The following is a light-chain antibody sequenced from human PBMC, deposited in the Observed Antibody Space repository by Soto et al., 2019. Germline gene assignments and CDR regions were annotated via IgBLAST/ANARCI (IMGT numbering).Light chain of an antibody. CDR2: GAS. CDR1: QSVSSNY. J-gene: IGKJ1*01. V-gene: IGKV3-20*01. CDR3: LQYGGLPRT. Sequence: EMVLTQSPGTLSLSPGERATLSCRATQSVSSNYLAWYQQKSGQAPRLLIYGASSRATGIPDRFSGGGSGTDFTLTITRLEPEDFAVYFCLQYGGLPRTFGQGTKVDIK.